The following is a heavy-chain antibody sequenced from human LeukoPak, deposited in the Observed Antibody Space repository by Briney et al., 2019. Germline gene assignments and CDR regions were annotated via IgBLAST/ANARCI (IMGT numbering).Heavy chain of an antibody. V-gene: IGHV3-23*01. D-gene: IGHD1-14*01. J-gene: IGHJ4*02. CDR1: GFTFSSYA. CDR3: AKLTQNPPCFDY. Sequence: GSLRLSCAASGFTFSSYAMSWVRQAPGKGLEWVSAISGSGGSTYYADSVKGRFTISRDNSKNTLYLQMNSLRAEDTAVYYCAKLTQNPPCFDYWGQGTLVTVSS. CDR2: ISGSGGST.